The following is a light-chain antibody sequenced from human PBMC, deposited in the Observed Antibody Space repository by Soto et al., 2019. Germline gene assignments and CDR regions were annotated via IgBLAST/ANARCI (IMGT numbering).Light chain of an antibody. CDR3: QQYDSSPRWT. CDR2: GAS. CDR1: QSVSSSY. V-gene: IGKV3-20*01. J-gene: IGKJ1*01. Sequence: IVLTQSPGTLSLSPGERATLSCRTSQSVSSSYLAWYQQKPGQAPRLIIYGASSRATGIPDRFSGSGSGTDFTLPISRMEPADFTVYYCQQYDSSPRWTFGQGTKVDNK.